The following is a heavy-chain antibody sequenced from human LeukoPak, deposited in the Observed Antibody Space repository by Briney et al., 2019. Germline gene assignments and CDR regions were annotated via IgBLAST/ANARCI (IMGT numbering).Heavy chain of an antibody. Sequence: ASVKVSCKASGYSFNIFGMSWVRQAPGQGLEWMGRISAYNGQTHFAQKFQGRVTVTADASTSTAYMKLGSLTSDDTAVYYCARYFGSGTSDYWGQGTLVTVSS. CDR2: ISAYNGQT. CDR1: GYSFNIFG. CDR3: ARYFGSGTSDY. D-gene: IGHD3-10*01. J-gene: IGHJ4*02. V-gene: IGHV1-18*01.